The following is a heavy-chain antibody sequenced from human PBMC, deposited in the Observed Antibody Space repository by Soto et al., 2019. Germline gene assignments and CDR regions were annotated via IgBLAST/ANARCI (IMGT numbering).Heavy chain of an antibody. V-gene: IGHV1-2*02. D-gene: IGHD3-9*01. CDR3: AIARSRYFELDY. CDR1: VYTFTVCS. Sequence: ASVKVSCQASVYTFTVCSLHWVRQAPGQGLEWMGWINPNSGGTNYAQKFQGRVTLTRDTSITTAYMEVSSLRSDDTAMYFCAIARSRYFELDYWGQGTLVTVSS. J-gene: IGHJ4*02. CDR2: INPNSGGT.